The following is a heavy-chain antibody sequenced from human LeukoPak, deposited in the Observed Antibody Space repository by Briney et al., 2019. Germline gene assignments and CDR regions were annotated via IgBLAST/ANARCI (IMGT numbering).Heavy chain of an antibody. CDR3: ARDSAAAGTGDY. CDR2: INPNSGGT. J-gene: IGHJ4*02. V-gene: IGHV1-2*02. CDR1: GYTFTGYY. D-gene: IGHD6-13*01. Sequence: GASVKVSCKASGYTFTGYYMNWVRQAPGQGLEWMGWINPNSGGTNYAQKFQGRVTMTRDTSISTAYMELSRLRSDDTAVYYCARDSAAAGTGDYWGQGTLVTVSS.